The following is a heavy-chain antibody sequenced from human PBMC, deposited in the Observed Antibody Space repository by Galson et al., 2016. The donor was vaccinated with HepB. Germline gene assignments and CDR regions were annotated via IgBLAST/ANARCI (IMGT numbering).Heavy chain of an antibody. CDR1: GFTFSTYS. CDR2: ISSSSSYK. Sequence: SLRLSCAASGFTFSTYSMNWVRQAPGKGLEWVSSISSSSSYKHYADSVKGRFTISRDNAKKSLYLQMNSLRAEDMAVYYCARVVTLVRGSTYADFWGQGTLVTVSS. D-gene: IGHD3-10*01. V-gene: IGHV3-21*01. CDR3: ARVVTLVRGSTYADF. J-gene: IGHJ4*02.